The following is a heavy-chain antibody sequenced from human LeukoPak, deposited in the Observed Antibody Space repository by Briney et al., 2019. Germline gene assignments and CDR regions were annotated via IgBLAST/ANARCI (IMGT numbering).Heavy chain of an antibody. V-gene: IGHV1-46*01. CDR3: ARDGGKTYYDFWSGYYPRELDY. CDR1: GYTFTSYY. J-gene: IGHJ4*02. D-gene: IGHD3-3*01. CDR2: INPSGGST. Sequence: ASVKVSCKASGYTFTSYYMHWVRQAPGQGLEWMGIINPSGGSTSYAQKFQGRVTMTRDTSASTAYMELSSLRSEDMAVYYCARDGGKTYYDFWSGYYPRELDYWGQGTLVTVSS.